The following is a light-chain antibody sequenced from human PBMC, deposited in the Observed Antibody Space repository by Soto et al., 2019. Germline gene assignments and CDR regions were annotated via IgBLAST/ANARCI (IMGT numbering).Light chain of an antibody. CDR3: CSYGSGSTLYV. V-gene: IGLV2-14*03. CDR2: DVS. J-gene: IGLJ1*01. CDR1: SSDVGGYNS. Sequence: QSVLNHPASLSGSPGQSITISCTGTSSDVGGYNSVSWYQQHPGKAPKVIIFDVSSRPSGVSSRFSGSKSGNTASLTISGLQAEDEADYYCCSYGSGSTLYVFGAGTKVTVL.